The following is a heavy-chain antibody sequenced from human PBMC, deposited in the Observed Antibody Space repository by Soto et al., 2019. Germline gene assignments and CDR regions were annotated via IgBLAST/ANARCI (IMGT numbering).Heavy chain of an antibody. CDR1: VYTFTTKG. CDR2: IGAYNVNT. J-gene: IGHJ4*02. V-gene: IGHV1-18*01. Sequence: QVQLVQSGAEVKKPGPPGKVPGKVPVYTFTTKGIAWLRKAPEQGLEGMGWIGAYNVNTKYAQKLQGRVTMTTDTSTSTAYMELRSLRSDDTAVYYCARDSPPVDYWGQGTLVTVSS. CDR3: ARDSPPVDY.